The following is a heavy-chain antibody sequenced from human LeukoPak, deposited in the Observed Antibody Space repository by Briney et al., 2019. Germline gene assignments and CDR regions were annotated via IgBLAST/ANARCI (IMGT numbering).Heavy chain of an antibody. CDR3: ARLAGGDYDILTGYWGYYYYYMDV. D-gene: IGHD3-9*01. J-gene: IGHJ6*03. V-gene: IGHV4-39*01. Sequence: PSETLSLTCTVSGGSISSSSYYWGWIRQPPGKGLEWIGSIYYSGSTYYNPSLKSRVTISVDTSKNQFSLKLSSVTAADTAVYYCARLAGGDYDILTGYWGYYYYYMDVWGKGTTVTISS. CDR1: GGSISSSSYY. CDR2: IYYSGST.